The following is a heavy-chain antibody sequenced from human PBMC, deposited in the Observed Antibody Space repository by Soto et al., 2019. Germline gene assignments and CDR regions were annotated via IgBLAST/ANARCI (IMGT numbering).Heavy chain of an antibody. J-gene: IGHJ4*02. CDR1: GGSFSGYY. CDR2: INHSGST. D-gene: IGHD6-19*01. CDR3: ARDIAVAGTGY. Sequence: PSETLSLTCAVYGGSFSGYYWSWIRQPPGKGLEWIGEINHSGSTNYNPSLKSRVTISVDTSKNPFSLKLSSVTAADTAVYYCARDIAVAGTGYWGQGTLVTVSS. V-gene: IGHV4-34*01.